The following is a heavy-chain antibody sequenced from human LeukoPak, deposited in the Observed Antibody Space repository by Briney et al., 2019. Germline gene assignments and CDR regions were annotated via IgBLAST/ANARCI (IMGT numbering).Heavy chain of an antibody. J-gene: IGHJ4*02. CDR1: GYTFTGYY. CDR2: IIPIFGTA. V-gene: IGHV1-69*05. Sequence: SVKVSCKASGYTFTGYYMHWVRQAPGQGLEWMGGIIPIFGTANYAQKFQGRVTITTDESTSTAYMELSSPRSEDTAVYYCARGAHYYDSSGYDVDYWGQGTLVTVSS. D-gene: IGHD3-22*01. CDR3: ARGAHYYDSSGYDVDY.